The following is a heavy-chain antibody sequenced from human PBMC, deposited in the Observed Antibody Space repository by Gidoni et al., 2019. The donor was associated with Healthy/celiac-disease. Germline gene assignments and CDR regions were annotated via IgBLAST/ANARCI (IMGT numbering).Heavy chain of an antibody. Sequence: QVQLVPSGAEVKKPGSSAKVPCKASRGTVSRYTISWVRQAPRQGLEWMGRIIPILGIANYAQKFQGRVTITADKSTSTAYMELSSLRSEDTAVYYCAREITVTTDYYGMDVWGQGTTVTVSS. D-gene: IGHD4-4*01. V-gene: IGHV1-69*08. CDR1: RGTVSRYT. CDR3: AREITVTTDYYGMDV. J-gene: IGHJ6*02. CDR2: IIPILGIA.